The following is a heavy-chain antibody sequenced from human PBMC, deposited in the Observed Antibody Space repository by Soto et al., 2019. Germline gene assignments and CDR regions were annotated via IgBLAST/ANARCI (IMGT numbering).Heavy chain of an antibody. V-gene: IGHV2-5*02. Sequence: SGPTLVKPTQTLTLTCTFSGFSLSTSGVGVGWIRQPPGKALEWLALIYWDDDKRYSPSLKSRLTITKDTSKNQVVLTMTNMDPVDTATYYCAHGIGDFWSGYSRPYNWFDPWGQGTLVTVSS. D-gene: IGHD3-3*01. CDR3: AHGIGDFWSGYSRPYNWFDP. CDR1: GFSLSTSGVG. J-gene: IGHJ5*02. CDR2: IYWDDDK.